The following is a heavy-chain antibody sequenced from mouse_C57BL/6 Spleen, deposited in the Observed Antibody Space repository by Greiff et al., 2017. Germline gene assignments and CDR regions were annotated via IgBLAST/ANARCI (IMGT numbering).Heavy chain of an antibody. J-gene: IGHJ3*01. D-gene: IGHD2-4*01. CDR3: ARIYYDYDGTLFAY. CDR1: GYAFSSSW. V-gene: IGHV1-82*01. Sequence: VQLQQSGPELVKPGASVKISCKASGYAFSSSWMNWVKQRPGKGLEWIGRIYPGDGDTNYNGKFKGKATLTADKSSSTAYMQLSSLTSEDSAVYFCARIYYDYDGTLFAYWGQGTLVTVSA. CDR2: IYPGDGDT.